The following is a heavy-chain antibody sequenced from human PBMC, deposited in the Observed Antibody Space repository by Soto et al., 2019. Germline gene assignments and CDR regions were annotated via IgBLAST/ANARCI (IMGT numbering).Heavy chain of an antibody. V-gene: IGHV3-23*01. J-gene: IGHJ6*03. CDR3: ARGYSGYDPDYYYYYMDV. D-gene: IGHD5-12*01. CDR1: GFTFSSYA. Sequence: SLRLSCAASGFTFSSYAMSWVRQAPGKGLEWVSAISGSGGSTYYADSVKGRFTISRDNSKNTLYLQMNSLRAEDTAVYYCARGYSGYDPDYYYYYMDVWGKGTTVTVSS. CDR2: ISGSGGST.